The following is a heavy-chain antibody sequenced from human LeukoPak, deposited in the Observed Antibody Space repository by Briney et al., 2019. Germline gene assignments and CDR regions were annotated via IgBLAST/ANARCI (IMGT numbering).Heavy chain of an antibody. CDR2: IKQDGSEK. D-gene: IGHD1-26*01. V-gene: IGHV3-7*01. J-gene: IGHJ4*02. Sequence: PGGSLRLSCAASGFTFSIYWMTWVRQAPGKGLEWVANIKQDGSEKYYVDSVKCRFTISRDNAKNSLFLQMNSLRAEDTAVYYCATDRSVGATYRFDHWGQGTLVTVSS. CDR3: ATDRSVGATYRFDH. CDR1: GFTFSIYW.